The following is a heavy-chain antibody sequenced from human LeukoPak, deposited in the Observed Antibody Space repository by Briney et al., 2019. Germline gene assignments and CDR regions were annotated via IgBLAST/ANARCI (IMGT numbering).Heavy chain of an antibody. J-gene: IGHJ1*01. Sequence: ASVKVSCKASGYTFTRYYMHWVRQAPGQGPEWMGWINLNSGDTNYAQKFQGRVTMTRDTSISTAYMEVSRLRSDDTAVYYCARDPGIAVAGKYFQHWGQGTLVTVSS. V-gene: IGHV1-2*02. CDR3: ARDPGIAVAGKYFQH. CDR2: INLNSGDT. CDR1: GYTFTRYY. D-gene: IGHD6-19*01.